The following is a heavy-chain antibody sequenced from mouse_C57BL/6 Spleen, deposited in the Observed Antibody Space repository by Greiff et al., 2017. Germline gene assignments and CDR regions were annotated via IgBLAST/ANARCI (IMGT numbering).Heavy chain of an antibody. CDR1: GYTFTSYW. CDR2: IYPGSGST. J-gene: IGHJ2*01. Sequence: VQLQQPGAELVKPGASVKMSCKASGYTFTSYWITWVKQRPGQGLEWIGDIYPGSGSTNYNEKFKSKATLTVDTSSSTAYMQLSSLTSEDSAVYYCARDYYGSSRFDYWGQGTTLTVSS. D-gene: IGHD1-1*01. V-gene: IGHV1-55*01. CDR3: ARDYYGSSRFDY.